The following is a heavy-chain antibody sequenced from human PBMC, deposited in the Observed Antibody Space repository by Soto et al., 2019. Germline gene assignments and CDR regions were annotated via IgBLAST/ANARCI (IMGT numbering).Heavy chain of an antibody. J-gene: IGHJ4*02. Sequence: QVQLVESGGGVVQPGRSLRLSCAASGFTFSSYGMHWVRQAPGKGLEWVTVIWYDGSNKYYADSVKGRFTISRDNSKNTLYLQMNSLRAEDTAVYYCARDLEGDYYFDYWGQGTLLTVSS. CDR2: IWYDGSNK. V-gene: IGHV3-33*01. D-gene: IGHD2-21*02. CDR3: ARDLEGDYYFDY. CDR1: GFTFSSYG.